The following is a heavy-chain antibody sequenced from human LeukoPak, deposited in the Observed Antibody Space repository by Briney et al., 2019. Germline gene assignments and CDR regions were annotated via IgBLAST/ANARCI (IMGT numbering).Heavy chain of an antibody. Sequence: ASVKVSCKASGYIFTGYYMHWVRQAPGQGLEWMGWINPNSGGTNYAQNFQGRVTMTRDTSISTAYMELSRLRSDDTAVYYCARDGTAGVDYWGQGTLVTVSS. V-gene: IGHV1-2*02. CDR2: INPNSGGT. D-gene: IGHD1/OR15-1a*01. CDR3: ARDGTAGVDY. CDR1: GYIFTGYY. J-gene: IGHJ4*02.